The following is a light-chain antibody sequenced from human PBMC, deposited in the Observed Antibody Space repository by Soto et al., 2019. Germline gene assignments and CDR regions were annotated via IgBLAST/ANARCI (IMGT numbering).Light chain of an antibody. CDR3: QQYYSTPWT. CDR2: WAS. V-gene: IGKV4-1*01. CDR1: QSILYSSNNKNY. Sequence: DIVMTQSPDSLAVSLGERATINCKSSQSILYSSNNKNYLAWYQQIPGQPPKLLIYWASARESGVPDRFSGSGSGTDFTLTISSLQAEDVAVYYCQQYYSTPWTFGQGTKVEI. J-gene: IGKJ1*01.